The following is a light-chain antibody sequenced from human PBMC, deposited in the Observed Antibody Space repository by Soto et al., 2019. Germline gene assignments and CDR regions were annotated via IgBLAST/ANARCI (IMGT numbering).Light chain of an antibody. CDR2: WAS. CDR3: QQYYSTPFT. V-gene: IGKV4-1*01. Sequence: DIVLPHSPDSLAVSLCESAPINXSSSQSVLYSSNNKNYLAWYQQKPGQPPKLLIYWASTRESGVPDRFSGSGSGTDFTLTISSLQAGDVAVYYCQQYYSTPFTFGGGTKVDNK. J-gene: IGKJ4*01. CDR1: QSVLYSSNNKNY.